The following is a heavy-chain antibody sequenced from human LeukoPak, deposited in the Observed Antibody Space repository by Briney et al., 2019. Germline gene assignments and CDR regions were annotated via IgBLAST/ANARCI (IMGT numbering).Heavy chain of an antibody. CDR1: GYSFTSYW. J-gene: IGHJ5*02. Sequence: GESLKISCKGSGYSFTSYWIGWVRQMPGKGLEWMGIIYPGDSDTRYSPSFQGQVTISADKSISTAYLQWSSLKASDTAMYYCARLKGSIAARRNWFDPWGQGTLVTVSS. V-gene: IGHV5-51*01. D-gene: IGHD6-6*01. CDR3: ARLKGSIAARRNWFDP. CDR2: IYPGDSDT.